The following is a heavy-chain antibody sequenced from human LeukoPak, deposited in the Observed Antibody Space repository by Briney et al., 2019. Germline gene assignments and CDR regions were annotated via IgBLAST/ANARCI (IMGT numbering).Heavy chain of an antibody. V-gene: IGHV1-8*01. Sequence: ASVKVSCKASGYTFTNYDINWVRQATGQGLEWMGWMNPRSGYTGYLQKFQGRVTMTGSTSISTAYLELNSLTSEDTAVYYCARGNRQYSSSWSSLPFDIWGQGSMVTVSS. J-gene: IGHJ3*02. CDR1: GYTFTNYD. CDR2: MNPRSGYT. CDR3: ARGNRQYSSSWSSLPFDI. D-gene: IGHD6-13*01.